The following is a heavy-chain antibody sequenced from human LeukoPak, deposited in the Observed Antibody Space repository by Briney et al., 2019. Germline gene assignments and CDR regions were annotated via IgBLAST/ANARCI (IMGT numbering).Heavy chain of an antibody. CDR2: IYSGGTT. CDR3: AADDVDTAMVTGY. J-gene: IGHJ4*02. V-gene: IGHV3-66*01. CDR1: GFTFSSYS. D-gene: IGHD5-18*01. Sequence: PGGSLRLSCAASGFTFSSYSMSWVRQAPGKGLEWVSVIYSGGTTYYADSVKGRFTISRDDSKNTVYLQMNSLRAEDTAVYYCAADDVDTAMVTGYWGQGTLVTVSS.